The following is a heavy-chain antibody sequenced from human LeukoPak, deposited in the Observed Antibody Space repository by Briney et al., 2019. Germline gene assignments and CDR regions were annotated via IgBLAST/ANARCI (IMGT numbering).Heavy chain of an antibody. CDR2: ISAYNGNT. CDR3: ASYDYYYGMDV. V-gene: IGHV1-18*01. CDR1: GYTFTSYG. Sequence: ASVKVSCKASGYTFTSYGISWVRQAPGQGLEWMGWISAYNGNTNYAQKLQGRVTMTTDTSTSTAYMEPRSLRSDDTAVYYCASYDYYYGMDVWGQGTTVTVSS. D-gene: IGHD3-16*01. J-gene: IGHJ6*02.